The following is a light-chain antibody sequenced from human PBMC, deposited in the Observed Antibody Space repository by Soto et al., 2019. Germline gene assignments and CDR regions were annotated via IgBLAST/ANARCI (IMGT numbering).Light chain of an antibody. CDR3: HQYNDWPLT. Sequence: VMTQSPATLSVSPGESATLSCRASQSVTYNLAWYQQKPGQAPRLLIYGASTRATGIPARFSGSGSGTEFTLTISSLQSEDFAVYYCHQYNDWPLTFGGGTKVGI. CDR2: GAS. CDR1: QSVTYN. V-gene: IGKV3-15*01. J-gene: IGKJ4*01.